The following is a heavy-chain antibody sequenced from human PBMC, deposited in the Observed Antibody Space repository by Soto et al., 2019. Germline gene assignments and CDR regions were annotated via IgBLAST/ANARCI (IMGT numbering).Heavy chain of an antibody. CDR2: IYYSGST. J-gene: IGHJ3*02. CDR1: GGSISSYY. D-gene: IGHD2-15*01. Sequence: QVQLQESGPGLVKPSETLSLTCTVSGGSISSYYWSWIRQPPGKGLEWIGYIYYSGSTNYSPSLKSRVTISVDTSKNQFSLKLSSVTAADTAVYYCARLDCSGGSCYFGEDAFDIWGQGTMVTVSS. CDR3: ARLDCSGGSCYFGEDAFDI. V-gene: IGHV4-59*08.